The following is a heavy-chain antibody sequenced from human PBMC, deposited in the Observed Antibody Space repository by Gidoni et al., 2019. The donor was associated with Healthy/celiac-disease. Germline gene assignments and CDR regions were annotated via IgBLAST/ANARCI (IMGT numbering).Heavy chain of an antibody. J-gene: IGHJ6*02. V-gene: IGHV3-15*01. Sequence: EVQLVESGGGLVKPGGSLRLSCAASGFTFSNAWMSWVRQAPGKGLEWVGRIKSNTDGGTTDYAAPVKGRFTISRDDSKNTLYLQMNSLKTEDTAVYYCTTDHGGWSYRELGGMDVWGQGTTVTVSS. CDR3: TTDHGGWSYRELGGMDV. CDR2: IKSNTDGGTT. CDR1: GFTFSNAW. D-gene: IGHD1-26*01.